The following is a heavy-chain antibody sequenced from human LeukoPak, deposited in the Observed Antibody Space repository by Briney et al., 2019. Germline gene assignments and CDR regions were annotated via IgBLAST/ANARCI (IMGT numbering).Heavy chain of an antibody. Sequence: ASVKVSCKGSGYSFTNYWIGWVRQMPGKGLEWMGIIYPGDSDTKYSPSFQGRVTISADKSISTAYLQWSSLKASDTAMYYCARQIDCSGGSCPRSFDLWAVAPWSLSPQ. CDR2: IYPGDSDT. V-gene: IGHV5-51*01. CDR1: GYSFTNYW. J-gene: IGHJ2*01. CDR3: ARQIDCSGGSCPRSFDL. D-gene: IGHD2-15*01.